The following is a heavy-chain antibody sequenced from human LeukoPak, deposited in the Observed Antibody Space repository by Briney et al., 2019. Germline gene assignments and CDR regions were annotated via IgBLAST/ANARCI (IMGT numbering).Heavy chain of an antibody. D-gene: IGHD6-19*01. V-gene: IGHV1-8*01. CDR2: MNPNSGNT. J-gene: IGHJ6*03. Sequence: ASVKVSCKASGYTFTSYDINWVRQATGQGLEWMGWMNPNSGNTGYAQKFQGRVTMTRNTSISTAYMELSSLRSEATARYYCARAPRGAVAGTGNYYYYYMDVWGKGTTVTVSS. CDR3: ARAPRGAVAGTGNYYYYYMDV. CDR1: GYTFTSYD.